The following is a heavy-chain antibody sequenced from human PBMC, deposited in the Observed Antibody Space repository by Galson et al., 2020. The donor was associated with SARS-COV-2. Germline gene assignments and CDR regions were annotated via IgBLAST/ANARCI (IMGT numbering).Heavy chain of an antibody. CDR2: IDPSDSYT. V-gene: IGHV5-10-1*01. Sequence: HGESLKISCTGSGYSFTSYWIRWVRQMPGKGLEWMGRIDPSDSYTNYSPSFQGPVTISADKSISTAYLQWSSLKASDTAMYYCARVFAVSSRIGNLYYYMDVGGKGTTVTVSS. CDR3: ARVFAVSSRIGNLYYYMDV. J-gene: IGHJ6*03. D-gene: IGHD2-21*01. CDR1: GYSFTSYW.